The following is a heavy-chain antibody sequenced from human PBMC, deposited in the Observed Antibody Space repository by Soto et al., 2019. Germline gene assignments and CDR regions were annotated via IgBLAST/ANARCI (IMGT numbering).Heavy chain of an antibody. V-gene: IGHV4-31*03. J-gene: IGHJ5*02. CDR3: ARAVGTFRGSGSYYNVNWFDP. CDR2: IYYSGST. Sequence: SETLSLTCTVSGGSISSGGYYWSWIRQHPGKGLEWIGYIYYSGSTYYNPSLKSRVTISVDTSKNQFSLKLSSVTTADTAVYYCARAVGTFRGSGSYYNVNWFDPWGQGTLVTVSS. CDR1: GGSISSGGYY. D-gene: IGHD3-10*01.